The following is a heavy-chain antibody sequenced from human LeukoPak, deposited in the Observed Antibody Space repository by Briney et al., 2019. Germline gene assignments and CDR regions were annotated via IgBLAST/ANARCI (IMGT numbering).Heavy chain of an antibody. J-gene: IGHJ5*02. CDR3: ARVVFFGTFGEYSGWFDP. V-gene: IGHV4-39*07. Sequence: SETLSLTCTVSGGSISSSSYYWGWIRQPPGKGLEWIGSIYYSGSTYYNPSLKSRVTISVDTSKNQFSLKLSSVTAADTAVYYCARVVFFGTFGEYSGWFDPWGQGTLVTVSS. CDR2: IYYSGST. D-gene: IGHD3-10*01. CDR1: GGSISSSSYY.